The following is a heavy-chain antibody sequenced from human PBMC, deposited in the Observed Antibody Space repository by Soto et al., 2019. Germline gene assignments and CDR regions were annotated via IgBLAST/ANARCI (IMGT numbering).Heavy chain of an antibody. J-gene: IGHJ4*02. CDR3: ARDDRRYYSSGSFPFDY. CDR2: IWYDGSNK. CDR1: GFTFSSYG. Sequence: QVQLVESGRGVVQPGRSLRLSCAASGFTFSSYGMHWVRQAPGKGLEWVAVIWYDGSNKWYADSVKGRFTISRDNSKNTLFLQMNSLRAEDTAVYYCARDDRRYYSSGSFPFDYWGQATLGTVPS. D-gene: IGHD3-10*01. V-gene: IGHV3-33*01.